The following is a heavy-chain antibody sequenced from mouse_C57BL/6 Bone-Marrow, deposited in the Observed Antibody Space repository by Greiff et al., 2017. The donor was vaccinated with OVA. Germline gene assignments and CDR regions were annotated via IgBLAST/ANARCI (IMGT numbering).Heavy chain of an antibody. D-gene: IGHD1-1*01. J-gene: IGHJ2*01. CDR3: ARKGLRSLFDY. CDR1: GYTFTSYW. Sequence: QVQLQQPGAELVMPGASVKLSCNASGYTFTSYWMHWVKQRPGQGLEWIGEIDPSDSYTNYNQKFKGKSTLTVDKSSSTAYMQLSSLTSEDSAVYYCARKGLRSLFDYWGQGTTLTVSS. V-gene: IGHV1-69*01. CDR2: IDPSDSYT.